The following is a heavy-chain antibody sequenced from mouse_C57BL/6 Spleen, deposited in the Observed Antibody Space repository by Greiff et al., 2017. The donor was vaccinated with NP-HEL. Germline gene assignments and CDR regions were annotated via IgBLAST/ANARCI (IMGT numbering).Heavy chain of an antibody. CDR3: TTARSDWVAY. V-gene: IGHV14-4*01. Sequence: VQLQQSGAELVRPGASVKLSCTASGFNIKDDYMHWVKQRPEQGLEWIGWIDPENGDTEYASKFQGKATITADTSSNTDYLQLSSLTSEDTAVYYCTTARSDWVAYWGKGTLVTVSA. CDR2: IDPENGDT. CDR1: GFNIKDDY. J-gene: IGHJ3*01. D-gene: IGHD1-1*01.